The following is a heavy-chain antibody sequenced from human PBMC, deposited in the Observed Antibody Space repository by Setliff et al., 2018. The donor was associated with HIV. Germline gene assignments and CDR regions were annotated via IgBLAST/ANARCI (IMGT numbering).Heavy chain of an antibody. CDR3: AKDRGQGYSGYYGCDS. CDR1: GFTFSSFA. V-gene: IGHV3-30*09. Sequence: TGGSLRLSCAASGFTFSSFAMHWVRQAPGKGLEWVAVIYFDGSDRSYADSVKGRFAISRDNSKNTVYLEMNSPRGDDTAVYFCAKDRGQGYSGYYGCDSWGQGTLVTVSS. J-gene: IGHJ5*02. D-gene: IGHD5-12*01. CDR2: IYFDGSDR.